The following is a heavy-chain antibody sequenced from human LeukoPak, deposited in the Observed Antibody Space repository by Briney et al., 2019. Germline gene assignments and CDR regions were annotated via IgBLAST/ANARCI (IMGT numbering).Heavy chain of an antibody. CDR2: ISWNSGSI. J-gene: IGHJ4*02. V-gene: IGHV3-9*03. D-gene: IGHD6-13*01. CDR3: AKGGYSSSWYNPGYDY. CDR1: GFTFDDYA. Sequence: GGSLRLSCAASGFTFDDYAMHWVRQAPGKGLEWVSGISWNSGSIGYADSVKGRFTISRDNAKNSLYLQMNSLRAEDMALYYCAKGGYSSSWYNPGYDYWGQGTLVTVSS.